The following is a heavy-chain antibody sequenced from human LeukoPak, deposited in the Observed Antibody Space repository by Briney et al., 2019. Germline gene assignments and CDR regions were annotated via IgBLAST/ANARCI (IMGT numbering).Heavy chain of an antibody. Sequence: GGSLRLSCAASGFTFSSFWMHWVRQVPGKGPVWVSHINGDGSVTGYADSVKGRFTISRDNAKNSLYLQMNSLRAEDTAVYYCAREDQDGSSWYYYYYMDVWGKGTTVTVSS. J-gene: IGHJ6*03. D-gene: IGHD6-13*01. CDR2: INGDGSVT. V-gene: IGHV3-74*01. CDR1: GFTFSSFW. CDR3: AREDQDGSSWYYYYYMDV.